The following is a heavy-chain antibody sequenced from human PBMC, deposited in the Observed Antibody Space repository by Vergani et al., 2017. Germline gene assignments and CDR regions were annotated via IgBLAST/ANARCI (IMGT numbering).Heavy chain of an antibody. CDR2: MYHSGST. D-gene: IGHD3-10*01. J-gene: IGHJ5*02. CDR1: GGSMSGYY. Sequence: QVRLQESGPGLVKPSETLSLTCSVSGGSMSGYYWSWIRQPPGKELGWIGYMYHSGSTNYNPSLETRVTISGDTSKNQFTLKLNSVTAADTAVYYCGRVADFYGLGSRVLDLWGQGILVTVSS. V-gene: IGHV4-59*01. CDR3: GRVADFYGLGSRVLDL.